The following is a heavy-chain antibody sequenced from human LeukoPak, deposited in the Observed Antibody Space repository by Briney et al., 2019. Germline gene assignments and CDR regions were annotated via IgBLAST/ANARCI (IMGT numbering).Heavy chain of an antibody. D-gene: IGHD2-2*01. CDR2: IYSSGST. CDR3: ARESSRDCRTTSCYEVFDP. CDR1: GASISSDGYS. J-gene: IGHJ5*02. V-gene: IGHV4-30-4*07. Sequence: PSQTLSLTCAVSGASISSDGYSWSWIRQPPGKGLECIGYIYSSGSTYYNPSLKSRVTISVDTSNNQFSLKLSSVTAADTAVYYCARESSRDCRTTSCYEVFDPWGQGTLVTVSS.